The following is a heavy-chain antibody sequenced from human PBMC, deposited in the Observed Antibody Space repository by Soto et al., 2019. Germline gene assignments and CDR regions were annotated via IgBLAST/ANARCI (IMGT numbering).Heavy chain of an antibody. Sequence: SETLSLTCAVYGGSFSGYYWSWIRQPPGKGLEWIGEINHSGSTNYNPSLKSRVTISVDTSKNQFSLKLSSVTAADTAVYYCARGPMYHYGGDAFDIWGQATIVTVSS. J-gene: IGHJ3*02. V-gene: IGHV4-34*01. CDR1: GGSFSGYY. CDR2: INHSGST. CDR3: ARGPMYHYGGDAFDI. D-gene: IGHD3-10*01.